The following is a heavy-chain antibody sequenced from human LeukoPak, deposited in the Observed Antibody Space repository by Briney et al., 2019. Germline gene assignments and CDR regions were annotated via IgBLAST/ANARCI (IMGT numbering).Heavy chain of an antibody. J-gene: IGHJ4*02. Sequence: PSETLSLTCAVSGDSISSSHWWSWVRQSPGKGLEWIGEIYHSGNTNYNPSLKSRVTISVDTSKNQFSLKLSSVTAADTAVFYCARVVFWYYYGSGSYFDYWGQGTLVTVSS. V-gene: IGHV4-4*02. D-gene: IGHD3-10*01. CDR1: GDSISSSHW. CDR3: ARVVFWYYYGSGSYFDY. CDR2: IYHSGNT.